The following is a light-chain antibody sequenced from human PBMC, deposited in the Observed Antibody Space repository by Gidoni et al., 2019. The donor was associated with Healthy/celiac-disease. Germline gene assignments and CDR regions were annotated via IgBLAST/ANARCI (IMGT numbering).Light chain of an antibody. V-gene: IGKV1-27*01. CDR2: AAS. J-gene: IGKJ3*01. Sequence: DIQMTQSPSSLSASVGDRVTITCRASQGISNYLAWYQQKPGKVPKLLTYAASTLQSGVPSRFSVSGSGTDFTLTISSLQPEDVATYYCQKYNSAPLFTFGPXTKVDIK. CDR1: QGISNY. CDR3: QKYNSAPLFT.